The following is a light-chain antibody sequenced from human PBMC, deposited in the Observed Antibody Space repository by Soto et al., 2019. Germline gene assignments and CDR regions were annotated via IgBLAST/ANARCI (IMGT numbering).Light chain of an antibody. V-gene: IGLV1-47*01. J-gene: IGLJ3*02. CDR2: RNN. Sequence: QSVLTQPPSAAGTPGQRVTISCSGSSSNIGSNYVYWYQQLPGTAPKLLIYRNNQRPSGVPDRFSGSKSGTSASLAISGLRSDDEVEYYCAAWDDSLSGSCVFGGGTKLTVL. CDR3: AAWDDSLSGSCV. CDR1: SSNIGSNY.